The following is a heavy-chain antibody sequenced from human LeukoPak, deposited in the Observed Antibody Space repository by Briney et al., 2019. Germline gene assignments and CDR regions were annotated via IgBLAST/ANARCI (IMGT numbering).Heavy chain of an antibody. CDR1: GASVASGGYY. J-gene: IGHJ5*02. D-gene: IGHD3-10*01. CDR3: AGGGRGRNWFDP. Sequence: KPWGPLSLPCPVSGASVASGGYYGNWIRQPPGKGLGGIGYIYYSVSTNYNLSLQSRVTISLDTSENHFSLKLTSVTAADTAVYYCAGGGRGRNWFDPWGQGTLVTVPS. V-gene: IGHV4-61*03. CDR2: IYYSVST.